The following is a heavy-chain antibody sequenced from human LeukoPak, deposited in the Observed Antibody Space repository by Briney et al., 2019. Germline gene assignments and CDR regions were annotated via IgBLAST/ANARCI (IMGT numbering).Heavy chain of an antibody. CDR3: ARTPPVIAARYYYYYMDV. D-gene: IGHD6-6*01. Sequence: ASVKVSCKASGYTFTNYYIHWVRQAPGQGLEWMGTINPSGGSTTYAQKFQGRVTMTRDTSTSTVYMELTSLRSDDTAVYFCARTPPVIAARYYYYYMDVWGKGTTVTVSS. V-gene: IGHV1-46*01. CDR1: GYTFTNYY. J-gene: IGHJ6*03. CDR2: INPSGGST.